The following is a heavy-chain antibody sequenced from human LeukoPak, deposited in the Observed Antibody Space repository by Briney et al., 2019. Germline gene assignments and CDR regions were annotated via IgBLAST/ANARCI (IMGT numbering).Heavy chain of an antibody. J-gene: IGHJ4*02. D-gene: IGHD3-16*02. CDR2: IYYSGST. CDR1: GGSISSGGYY. Sequence: SETLSLTCTVSGGSISSGGYYWSWIRQHPGKGLEWIGYIYYSGSTYYNPSLKSRVTISVDTSKNQFSLKLSSVTAADTAVYYCARGPRYDYVWGSYRYTLDYWGQGTLVTVSS. V-gene: IGHV4-31*03. CDR3: ARGPRYDYVWGSYRYTLDY.